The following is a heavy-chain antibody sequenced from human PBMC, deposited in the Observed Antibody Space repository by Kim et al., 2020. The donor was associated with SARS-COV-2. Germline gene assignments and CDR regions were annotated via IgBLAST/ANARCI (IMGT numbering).Heavy chain of an antibody. Sequence: GGSLRLSCAASGFTFSDYYMSWIRQAPGKGLEWVSYISSSSSYTNYADSVKGRFTISRDNAKNSLYLQMNSLRAEDTAVYYCARGLSISTEHIVVVTAGWYFDLWGRGTLVTVSS. J-gene: IGHJ2*01. CDR3: ARGLSISTEHIVVVTAGWYFDL. V-gene: IGHV3-11*05. D-gene: IGHD2-21*02. CDR2: ISSSSSYT. CDR1: GFTFSDYY.